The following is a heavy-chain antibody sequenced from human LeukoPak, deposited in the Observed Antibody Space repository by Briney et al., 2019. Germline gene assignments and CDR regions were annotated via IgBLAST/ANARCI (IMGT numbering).Heavy chain of an antibody. V-gene: IGHV4-34*01. Sequence: PSETLPLTCAVYGGSFSGYYWSWIRQPPGKGLEWIGEINHSGSTNYNPSLKSRVTISVDTSKNQFSLKPSSVTAADTAVYYCASSILGYCSGGSCYPHYWGQGTLVTVSS. D-gene: IGHD2-15*01. J-gene: IGHJ4*02. CDR1: GGSFSGYY. CDR3: ASSILGYCSGGSCYPHY. CDR2: INHSGST.